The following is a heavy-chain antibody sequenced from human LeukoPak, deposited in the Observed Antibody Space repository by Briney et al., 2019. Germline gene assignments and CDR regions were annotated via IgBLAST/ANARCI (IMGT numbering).Heavy chain of an antibody. D-gene: IGHD3-22*01. J-gene: IGHJ4*02. CDR3: TRDRHNNNYDSRRPDQ. Sequence: GGSLRLSCAASGFTFSNAWMSWVRQAPGKGLEWVGRIKSKTNGGTTDYAAPVKGRFTISRDDSKNTLYLQMSSLKIEDTAVYYCTRDRHNNNYDSRRPDQWGQGTLVTVSS. CDR2: IKSKTNGGTT. V-gene: IGHV3-15*01. CDR1: GFTFSNAW.